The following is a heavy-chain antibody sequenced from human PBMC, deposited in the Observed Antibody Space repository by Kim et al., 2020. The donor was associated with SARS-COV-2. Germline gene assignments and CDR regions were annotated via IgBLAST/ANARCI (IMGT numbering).Heavy chain of an antibody. CDR1: GGSISSSSYY. Sequence: SETLSLTCTVSGGSISSSSYYWGWIRQPPGKGLEWIGSIYYSGSTYYNPSLKSRVTISVDTSKNQFSLKLSSVTAADTAVYYCAAQYSSSWLASYYFDYWGQGTLVTVSS. D-gene: IGHD6-13*01. J-gene: IGHJ4*02. CDR3: AAQYSSSWLASYYFDY. CDR2: IYYSGST. V-gene: IGHV4-39*01.